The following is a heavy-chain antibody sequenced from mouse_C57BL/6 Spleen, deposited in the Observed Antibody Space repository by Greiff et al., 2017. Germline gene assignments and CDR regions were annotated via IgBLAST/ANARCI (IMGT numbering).Heavy chain of an antibody. CDR2: FHPYNDDT. J-gene: IGHJ4*01. V-gene: IGHV1-47*01. D-gene: IGHD1-1*01. CDR1: GYTFTTYP. CDR3: ARNGYYGSSYAMDY. Sequence: VQLKASGAELVKPGASVKMSCKASGYTFTTYPIEWMMQNHGKSLEWIGNFHPYNDDTKYNEQFKGKATLTVEKSSSTVYLELSRLTSDDSAVYNCARNGYYGSSYAMDYWGQVTSVTVSS.